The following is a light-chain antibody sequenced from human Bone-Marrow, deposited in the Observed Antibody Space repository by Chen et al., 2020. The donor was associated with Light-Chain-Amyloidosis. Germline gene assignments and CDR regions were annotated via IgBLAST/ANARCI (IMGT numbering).Light chain of an antibody. V-gene: IGLV2-14*01. CDR1: IRDVDSYKS. J-gene: IGLJ3*02. CDR3: SSCTGSDNWV. CDR2: DVT. Sequence: QSALTQPASVSGSPGQSITLSCTGAIRDVDSYKSVSWYQLHPDTAPGLVISDVTHRASGVPNRVSGSESGTTASMTIAGLQDEDEADYFCSSCTGSDNWVFGGGTKLTVL.